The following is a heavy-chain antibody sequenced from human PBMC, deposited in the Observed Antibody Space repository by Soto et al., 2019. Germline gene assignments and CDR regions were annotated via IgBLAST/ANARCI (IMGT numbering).Heavy chain of an antibody. D-gene: IGHD5-12*01. J-gene: IGHJ6*02. CDR3: ARGFSGATIVPYYYYGMDV. CDR2: IYYSGST. CDR1: GGSISSGGYY. Sequence: PSETLSLTCTVSGGSISSGGYYWSWIRQHPGKGLEWIGYIYYSGSTYYNPSLKSRVTISVDTSKNQFSLRLSSVTAADTAVYYCARGFSGATIVPYYYYGMDVWGQGTTVTVSS. V-gene: IGHV4-31*03.